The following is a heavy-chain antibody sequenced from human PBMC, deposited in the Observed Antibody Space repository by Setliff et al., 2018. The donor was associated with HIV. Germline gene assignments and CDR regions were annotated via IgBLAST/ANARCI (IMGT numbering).Heavy chain of an antibody. J-gene: IGHJ6*03. Sequence: ASVKVSCKASGYTFSTYAMHWVRQAPGQRLEWMGWINAGNGNTKYSQKFQGRVTITRDTSASTAYMELSSLRSEDTAVYYCARDPEAQIVVVPAYMDVWGKGTTVTVSS. D-gene: IGHD2-2*01. V-gene: IGHV1-3*01. CDR2: INAGNGNT. CDR3: ARDPEAQIVVVPAYMDV. CDR1: GYTFSTYA.